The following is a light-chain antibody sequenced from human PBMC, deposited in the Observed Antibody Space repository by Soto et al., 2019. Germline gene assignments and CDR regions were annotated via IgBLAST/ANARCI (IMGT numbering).Light chain of an antibody. CDR3: CSYVDTDTWV. J-gene: IGLJ3*02. Sequence: QSALTQPRSVSGSPGQSVTISCTGTNSDVGGYNYVSWYQQYPGKAPKLMISGVSERPSGVPDRFSGSKSGNTASLTIFGLQAEDEADYYCCSYVDTDTWVFGGGTKVTVL. CDR1: NSDVGGYNY. V-gene: IGLV2-11*01. CDR2: GVS.